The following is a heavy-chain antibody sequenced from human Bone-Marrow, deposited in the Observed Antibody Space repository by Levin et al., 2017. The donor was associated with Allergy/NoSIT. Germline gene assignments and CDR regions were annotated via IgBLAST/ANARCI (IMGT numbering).Heavy chain of an antibody. Sequence: PSETLSLTCTVSGASINNYFWNWIRQPAGKGLEWIGRIHGSGYTNDNPSLRSRVTMSIDTSKNQFSLRLYSVTAADTAVYYCAGMGEKEQLPPITWFDPWGQGTPVTVSS. J-gene: IGHJ5*02. D-gene: IGHD5-24*01. V-gene: IGHV4-4*07. CDR2: IHGSGYT. CDR1: GASINNYF. CDR3: AGMGEKEQLPPITWFDP.